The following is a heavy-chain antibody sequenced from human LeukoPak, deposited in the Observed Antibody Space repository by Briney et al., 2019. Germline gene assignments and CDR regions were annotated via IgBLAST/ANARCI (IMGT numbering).Heavy chain of an antibody. CDR3: GRSVYCSSPRCYYDF. Sequence: GGSLRLSCAASGFTFSSYGMHWVRQAPGKGLEWVAFIRYDGSNKYYADSVKGRFTISRDSSKNTLYLQMNSLRAEDTAVYYCGRSVYCSSPRCYYDFWGQGTLVTVSS. CDR1: GFTFSSYG. J-gene: IGHJ4*02. D-gene: IGHD2-2*01. V-gene: IGHV3-30*02. CDR2: IRYDGSNK.